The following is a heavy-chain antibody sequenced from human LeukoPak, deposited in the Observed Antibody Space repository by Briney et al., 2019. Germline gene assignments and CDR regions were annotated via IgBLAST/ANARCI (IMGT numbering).Heavy chain of an antibody. D-gene: IGHD2-15*01. CDR1: GGSISSSSYY. J-gene: IGHJ4*02. CDR2: IYYSGST. V-gene: IGHV4-30-4*01. Sequence: SETLSLTCTVSGGSISSSSYYWSWTRQPPGKGLEWIGYIYYSGSTYYNPSLKSRVTISVDTSKNQFSLKLSSVTAADTAVYYCASLGYCSGGSCYTTIFDYWGQGTLVTVSS. CDR3: ASLGYCSGGSCYTTIFDY.